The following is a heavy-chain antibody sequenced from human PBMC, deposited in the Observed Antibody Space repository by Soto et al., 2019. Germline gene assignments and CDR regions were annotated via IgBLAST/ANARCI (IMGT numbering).Heavy chain of an antibody. CDR1: GGSVSSGTYY. D-gene: IGHD3-22*01. CDR3: ARSLGTVYDSLPDY. Sequence: SETLSLSCTVSGGSVSSGTYYWSWIRQPPGKGLEWIGYIYYPGSTNYNPSLKSRVTISIDTSKNQFSLKLSSVTAADTAVFYCARSLGTVYDSLPDYWGQGTLVTVSS. J-gene: IGHJ4*01. V-gene: IGHV4-61*01. CDR2: IYYPGST.